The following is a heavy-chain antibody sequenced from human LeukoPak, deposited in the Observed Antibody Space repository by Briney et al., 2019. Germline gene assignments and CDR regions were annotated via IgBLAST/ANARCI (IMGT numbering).Heavy chain of an antibody. CDR1: GFTFSDYY. Sequence: GGSLRLSCAASGFTFSDYYMSWIRQAPGKGLEWVSYISSSSSYTNYADSVKGRFTISRDNAKNSLYLQMNSLRAEDTAVYYCARGGYDFWSGYYGSPGRLWAQKYYFDYWGQGTLVTVSS. J-gene: IGHJ4*02. CDR2: ISSSSSYT. V-gene: IGHV3-11*06. D-gene: IGHD3-3*01. CDR3: ARGGYDFWSGYYGSPGRLWAQKYYFDY.